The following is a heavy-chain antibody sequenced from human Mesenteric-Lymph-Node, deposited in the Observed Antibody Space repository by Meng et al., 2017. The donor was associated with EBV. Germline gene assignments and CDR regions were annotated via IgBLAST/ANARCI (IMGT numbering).Heavy chain of an antibody. D-gene: IGHD3-3*01. CDR2: IFYDGRT. J-gene: IGHJ5*02. V-gene: IGHV4-39*01. CDR3: ARPDTSTSIFNLAT. Sequence: HLQQWGAGLLQPSETLSLTCAVYGCPISSSSYYWGWFRQPPGKGLDWIGTIFYDGRTHYSSSLESRVTISVDTSKNQFSLKLTSVTAADTAVYYCARPDTSTSIFNLATWGQGTLVTVSS. CDR1: GCPISSSSYY.